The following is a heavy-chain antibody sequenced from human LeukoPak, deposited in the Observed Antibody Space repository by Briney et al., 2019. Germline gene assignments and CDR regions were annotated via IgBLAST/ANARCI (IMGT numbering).Heavy chain of an antibody. CDR2: ISGSGGGYST. Sequence: GGSLRLSCEASGFAFRTYGMTWVRQAPGEGLEWVSVISGSGGGYSTYYADSVRGRFTTSRDNSKNTLYLQMNSLRAEDTAVYYCATTPYNWNDNPFDYWGQGTLVTVSS. V-gene: IGHV3-23*01. J-gene: IGHJ4*02. CDR1: GFAFRTYG. D-gene: IGHD1-1*01. CDR3: ATTPYNWNDNPFDY.